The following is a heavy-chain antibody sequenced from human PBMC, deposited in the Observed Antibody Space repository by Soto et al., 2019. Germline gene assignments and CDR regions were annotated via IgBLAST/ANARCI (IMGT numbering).Heavy chain of an antibody. D-gene: IGHD2-15*01. Sequence: ESGGGLVQPGGSLRLSCAASGFTFSSYAMHWVRQAPGKGLEYVSAISSNGGSTYYANSVKGRFTISRDNSKNTLYLQMGSLRAEDMAVYYCARVGDCSGGSCENYDYWGQGTLVTVSS. CDR1: GFTFSSYA. J-gene: IGHJ4*02. CDR3: ARVGDCSGGSCENYDY. V-gene: IGHV3-64*01. CDR2: ISSNGGST.